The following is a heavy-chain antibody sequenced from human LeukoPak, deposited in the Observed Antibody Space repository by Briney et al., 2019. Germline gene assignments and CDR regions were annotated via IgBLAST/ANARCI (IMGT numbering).Heavy chain of an antibody. J-gene: IGHJ4*02. Sequence: SETLSLTCTVSGGSISSYYWSWIRQPAGKGLEWIGRIYTSGNSNYNPSLKSRVTISVDTSKNQFSLKLSSVTAADTAVYYCARDQYYYDSSAYLFDYWGQGTLVTVSS. CDR2: IYTSGNS. CDR3: ARDQYYYDSSAYLFDY. D-gene: IGHD3-22*01. CDR1: GGSISSYY. V-gene: IGHV4-4*07.